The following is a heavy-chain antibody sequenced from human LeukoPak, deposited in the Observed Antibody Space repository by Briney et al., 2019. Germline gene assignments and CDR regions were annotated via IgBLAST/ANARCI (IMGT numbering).Heavy chain of an antibody. Sequence: RGSLRLSCVASGFTFSSSAMGSGSQAPGKGLGGVRAISGSGVGTYYADSVKGRVTISTDTFQSTLYLHMNSLRAADTPLYYCAKFGGYSVLFAFDVWGQVTMVTVSS. J-gene: IGHJ3*01. V-gene: IGHV3-23*01. CDR3: AKFGGYSVLFAFDV. D-gene: IGHD5/OR15-5a*01. CDR2: ISGSGVGT. CDR1: GFTFSSSA.